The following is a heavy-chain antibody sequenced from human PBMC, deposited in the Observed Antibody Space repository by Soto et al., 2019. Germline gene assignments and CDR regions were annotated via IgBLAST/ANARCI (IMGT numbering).Heavy chain of an antibody. Sequence: QVQLVQSGAEVKKPGASVKVSCKTSGYTFAAYYIHWIRQAPGQRLEWMGWINTTSGGTVYAQNFKDRITMTRDTSISTAYRELRRLNSDDPAVYSCAREPGYGYYWGYCFDSWGQGPPVTVSS. CDR1: GYTFAAYY. CDR2: INTTSGGT. J-gene: IGHJ4*02. CDR3: AREPGYGYYWGYCFDS. D-gene: IGHD4-17*01. V-gene: IGHV1-2*02.